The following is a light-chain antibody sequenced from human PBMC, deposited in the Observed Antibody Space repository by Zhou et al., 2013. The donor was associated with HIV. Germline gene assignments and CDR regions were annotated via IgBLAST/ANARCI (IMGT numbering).Light chain of an antibody. CDR1: SSDVGGYNY. CDR2: DVS. Sequence: QSALTQPASVSGSPGQSITISCTGTSSDVGGYNYVSWYQQHPGKAPKLMIYDVSKRPSGVSNRFSGSKSGNTASLTISGLQAEDEADYYCSSYTSSSTPCIGGGPSSTVL. CDR3: SSYTSSSTPC. J-gene: IGLJ2*01. V-gene: IGLV2-14*01.